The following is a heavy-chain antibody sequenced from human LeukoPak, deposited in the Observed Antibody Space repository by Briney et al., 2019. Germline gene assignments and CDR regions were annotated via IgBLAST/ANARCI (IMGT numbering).Heavy chain of an antibody. CDR3: AKAMVRGVIIRDWFDP. V-gene: IGHV3-30*18. D-gene: IGHD3-10*01. CDR1: GFTFSSYG. CDR2: ISYDGSNK. Sequence: GGSLRLYCAASGFTFSSYGMHWVRQAPGKGLEWVAVISYDGSNKYYADSVKGRFTISRDNSKNTLYLQMNSLRAEDTAVYYCAKAMVRGVIIRDWFDPWGQGTLVTVSS. J-gene: IGHJ5*02.